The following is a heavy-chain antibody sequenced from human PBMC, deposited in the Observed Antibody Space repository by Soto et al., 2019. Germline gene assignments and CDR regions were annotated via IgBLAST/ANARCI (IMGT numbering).Heavy chain of an antibody. V-gene: IGHV3-30-3*01. CDR1: GFTFSSYA. Sequence: QVQLVESGGGVVQPGRSLRLSCAASGFTFSSYAMHWVRQAPGKGLEWVAVISYDGSNKYYADSVKGRFTISRDNSKNTLYLQMISLRAEDTAVYYCARAPNNYGEVRPDDAFDIWGQGTMVTVSS. J-gene: IGHJ3*02. CDR3: ARAPNNYGEVRPDDAFDI. CDR2: ISYDGSNK. D-gene: IGHD3-10*01.